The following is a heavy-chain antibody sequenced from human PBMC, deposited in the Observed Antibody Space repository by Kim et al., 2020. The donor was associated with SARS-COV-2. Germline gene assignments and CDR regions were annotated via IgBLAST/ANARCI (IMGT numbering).Heavy chain of an antibody. Sequence: SETLSLTCTVSGGSISSSSYYWGWIRQPPGKGLEWIGSIYYSGSTYYNPSLKSRVTISVDTSKNQFSLKLSSVTAADTAVYYCARHRLYGQLWFFPFDYWGQGTLVTVSS. J-gene: IGHJ4*02. V-gene: IGHV4-39*01. CDR1: GGSISSSSYY. D-gene: IGHD5-18*01. CDR3: ARHRLYGQLWFFPFDY. CDR2: IYYSGST.